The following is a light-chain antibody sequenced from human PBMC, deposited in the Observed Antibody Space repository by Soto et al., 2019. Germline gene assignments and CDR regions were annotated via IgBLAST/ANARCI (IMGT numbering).Light chain of an antibody. CDR1: QSVYNY. CDR2: GAS. J-gene: IGKJ4*01. Sequence: EIVMTQSPATLSVSPGERATLSCRASQSVYNYFACYQQKPGQAPRLLIYGASTRATGIPARFSGSGSGTEFTLAISSLQSEEFAVYYCQKYNNWPLTVGGVTKVE. V-gene: IGKV3-15*01. CDR3: QKYNNWPLT.